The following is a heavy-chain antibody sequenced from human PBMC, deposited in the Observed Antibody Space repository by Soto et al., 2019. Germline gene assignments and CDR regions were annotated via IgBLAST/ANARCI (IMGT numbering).Heavy chain of an antibody. V-gene: IGHV1-18*01. CDR1: GYTFTSYG. CDR3: ARGRYGDY. J-gene: IGHJ4*02. CDR2: ISAHNGNT. D-gene: IGHD1-1*01. Sequence: QVHLVQSGAEVKKPGASVKVSCKGSGYTFTSYGITWVRQAPGQGLEWMGWISAHNGNTDYAQKLQGRVTVPRDTSTSTAYMELRSLRSDDTPVYYCARGRYGDYWGQGALVTVSS.